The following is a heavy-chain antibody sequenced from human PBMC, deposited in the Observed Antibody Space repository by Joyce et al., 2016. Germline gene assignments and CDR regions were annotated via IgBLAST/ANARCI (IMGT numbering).Heavy chain of an antibody. Sequence: QLVQSGAAVKKPGASVKVSCKASGYTFTGHYIHWVRRAPGQGLEWMGWINPNNGATDFAQNLQGRVTMTRDTSINTAYMELTRLRFDDTAVYFCTRSGIAVPGAYWYFDLWGRGTLVTVSS. CDR1: GYTFTGHY. CDR3: TRSGIAVPGAYWYFDL. J-gene: IGHJ2*01. D-gene: IGHD6-19*01. CDR2: INPNNGAT. V-gene: IGHV1-2*02.